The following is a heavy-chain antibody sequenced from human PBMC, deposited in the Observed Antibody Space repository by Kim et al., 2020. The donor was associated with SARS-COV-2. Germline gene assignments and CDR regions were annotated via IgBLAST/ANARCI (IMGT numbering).Heavy chain of an antibody. J-gene: IGHJ2*01. CDR2: IFGSGFGT. V-gene: IGHV3-23*05. Sequence: GGSLRLSCAASGFAFHHSAMSWVRQAPGKGLEWVSGIFGSGFGTYYADSVKGRFSISRDNSKNILSLHMSDLRVEDTAVYYCVKHLHVTTVTFYWYFELWGRGTPVAVSS. CDR3: VKHLHVTTVTFYWYFEL. D-gene: IGHD1-1*01. CDR1: GFAFHHSA.